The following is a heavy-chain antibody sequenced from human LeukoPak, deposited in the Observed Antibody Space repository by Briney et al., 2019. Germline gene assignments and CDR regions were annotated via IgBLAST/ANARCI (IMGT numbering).Heavy chain of an antibody. CDR3: ARRGSGVVVVAATIDAFDI. CDR1: GYTFSGYY. CDR2: INPNSGGT. J-gene: IGHJ3*02. V-gene: IGHV1-2*02. Sequence: ASVKVSCKASGYTFSGYYKHWVRQAPGQGLEWMGWINPNSGGTNYAQKFQGRVTMTRDTSISTAYMELSRLRSDDTAVYYCARRGSGVVVVAATIDAFDIWGQGTMVTVSS. D-gene: IGHD2-15*01.